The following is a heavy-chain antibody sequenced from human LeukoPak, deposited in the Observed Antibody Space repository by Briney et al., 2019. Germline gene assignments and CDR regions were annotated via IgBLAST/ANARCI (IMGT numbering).Heavy chain of an antibody. J-gene: IGHJ4*02. D-gene: IGHD5-12*01. CDR3: TRGYAGIDY. CDR2: IDTDGSST. Sequence: GGSLRLSCAASGFTFSSYWMHWVRRAPGKGLVWVSRIDTDGSSTIYADSVKGRFTISRDNAKNTLYLQMNSLRAEDTAVYYCTRGYAGIDYWGQGTLVTVSP. V-gene: IGHV3-74*01. CDR1: GFTFSSYW.